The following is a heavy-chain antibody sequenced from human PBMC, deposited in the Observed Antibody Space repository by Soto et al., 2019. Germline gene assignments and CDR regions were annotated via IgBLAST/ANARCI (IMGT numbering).Heavy chain of an antibody. CDR1: GFTFSSYW. J-gene: IGHJ4*02. V-gene: IGHV3-7*03. D-gene: IGHD3-22*01. Sequence: GGSLRLSCAASGFTFSSYWMSWVRQAPGRGLEWMANIKYDGSERYYVDSVKGRLTISRDNAKNSLYLQMNSLRAEDTAVYYCASSPHKDSRPDYWGQGTLVTVSS. CDR3: ASSPHKDSRPDY. CDR2: IKYDGSER.